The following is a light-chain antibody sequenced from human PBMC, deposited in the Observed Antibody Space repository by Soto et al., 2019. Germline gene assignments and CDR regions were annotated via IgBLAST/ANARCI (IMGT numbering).Light chain of an antibody. J-gene: IGKJ1*01. V-gene: IGKV3D-20*02. CDR2: GAS. Sequence: IVLTHSPGTLSLSPGDKTTLSCSDSKSVSPRYVAWYQQKPGQAPRLLIYGASSRATGIPDRFSGSGSGTDFTLTISSLEPEDLAVYYCQQRSNWPRTFGQGTKVDIK. CDR3: QQRSNWPRT. CDR1: KSVSPRY.